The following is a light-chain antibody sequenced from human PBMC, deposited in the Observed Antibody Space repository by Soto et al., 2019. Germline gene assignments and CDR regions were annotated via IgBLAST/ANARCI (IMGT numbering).Light chain of an antibody. Sequence: EIVLTQSPGTLSLSPGERATLSCRASQSVSSSYLAWYQQKPGQAPRLLIYGASSRATGIPDRFSGSGSGTDFTLTISRLEPEDFAVYYCQQYGSSPLTFDGVTKVEIK. V-gene: IGKV3-20*01. CDR2: GAS. J-gene: IGKJ4*01. CDR3: QQYGSSPLT. CDR1: QSVSSSY.